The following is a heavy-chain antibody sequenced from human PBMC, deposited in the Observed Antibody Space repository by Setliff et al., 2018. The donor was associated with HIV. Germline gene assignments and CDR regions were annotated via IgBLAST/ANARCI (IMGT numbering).Heavy chain of an antibody. CDR1: GFTFSDYY. Sequence: LRLSCAASGFTFSDYYLNWFRLAPGKGLEWVSTISGSGGTKYYADSVKGRFTISRDNSKNTLYLRMDSLRAEDTAVYYCAKDRSDLAASIIYYDYLGFDVWGQGTTVTVSS. J-gene: IGHJ6*02. D-gene: IGHD5-12*01. CDR2: ISGSGGTK. V-gene: IGHV3-23*01. CDR3: AKDRSDLAASIIYYDYLGFDV.